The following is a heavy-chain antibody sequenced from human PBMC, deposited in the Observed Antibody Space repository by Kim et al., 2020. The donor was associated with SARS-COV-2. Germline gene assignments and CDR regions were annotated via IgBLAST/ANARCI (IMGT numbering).Heavy chain of an antibody. CDR2: IIPIFGTA. J-gene: IGHJ4*02. CDR3: AREPGMVRGGRFDY. V-gene: IGHV1-69*06. CDR1: GGTFSSYA. Sequence: SVKVSCKASGGTFSSYAISWVRQAPGQGLEWMGGIIPIFGTANYAQKFQGRVTITADKSTSTAYMELSSLRSEDTAVYYCAREPGMVRGGRFDYWGQGTLVTVSS. D-gene: IGHD3-10*01.